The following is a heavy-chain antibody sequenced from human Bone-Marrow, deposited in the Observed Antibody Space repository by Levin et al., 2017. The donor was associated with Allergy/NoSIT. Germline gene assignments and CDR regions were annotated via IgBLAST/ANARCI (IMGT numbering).Heavy chain of an antibody. CDR2: INHSGST. CDR3: ARGGRIVGAVYYFDY. J-gene: IGHJ4*02. V-gene: IGHV4-34*01. Sequence: PSETLSLTCAVYGGSFSGYYWSWIRQPPGKGLEWIGEINHSGSTNYNPSLKSRVTISVDTSKNQFSLKLSSVTAADTAVYYCARGGRIVGAVYYFDYWGQGTLVTVSS. CDR1: GGSFSGYY. D-gene: IGHD1-26*01.